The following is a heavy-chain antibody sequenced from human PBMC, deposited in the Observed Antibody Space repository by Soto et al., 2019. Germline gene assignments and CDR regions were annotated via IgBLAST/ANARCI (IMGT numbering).Heavy chain of an antibody. CDR3: ARAAGVVIIPGGMDV. V-gene: IGHV1-3*05. J-gene: IGHJ6*02. D-gene: IGHD3-3*01. CDR1: GYTFTSYA. CDR2: INAGNGNT. Sequence: QVQLVQSGAEEKKPGASVKVSCKASGYTFTSYAMHWVRQAPGQRLEWMGWINAGNGNTKYSQKFQGRVTITRDTSASTAYMELSSLRSEDTAVYYCARAAGVVIIPGGMDVWGQGTTVTVSS.